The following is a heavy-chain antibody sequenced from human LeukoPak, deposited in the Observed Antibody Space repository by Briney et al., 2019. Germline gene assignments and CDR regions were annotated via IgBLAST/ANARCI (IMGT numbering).Heavy chain of an antibody. D-gene: IGHD2-15*01. CDR1: GGSISSYY. CDR2: IYYSGST. J-gene: IGHJ6*02. V-gene: IGHV4-59*01. CDR3: ARGVEDNYYYYGMDV. Sequence: SETLSLTCTVSGGSISSYYWSWIRQPPGKGLEGIGYIYYSGSTNYNPSLKSRVTISVDTSKNQFSLKLSSVTAADTAVYYCARGVEDNYYYYGMDVWGQGTTVTVSS.